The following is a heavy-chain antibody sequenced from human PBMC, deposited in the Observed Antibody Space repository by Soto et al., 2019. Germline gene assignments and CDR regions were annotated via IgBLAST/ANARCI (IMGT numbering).Heavy chain of an antibody. J-gene: IGHJ4*02. CDR3: ARDPTP. V-gene: IGHV4-30-2*05. CDR2: IYYSGST. Sequence: SETLSLTCAVSGGSISSGGYSWSWIRQPPGKGLEWIGYIYYSGSTNYNPSLKSRVTISVDTSKNQFSLKLSSVTAADTAVYYCARDPTPWGQGTLVTVSS. CDR1: GGSISSGGYS.